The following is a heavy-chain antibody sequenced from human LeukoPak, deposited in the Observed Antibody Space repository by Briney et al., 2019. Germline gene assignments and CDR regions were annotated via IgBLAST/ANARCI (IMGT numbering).Heavy chain of an antibody. CDR2: ISSSSSYI. D-gene: IGHD1-26*01. Sequence: GGPLRLSCAASGFTFSSYSMNWVRQAPGKGLEWVSSISSSSSYIYYADSVKGRFTISRDNAKNSLYLQMNSLRAEDTAVYDCARDAEFSGSFSYWGQGTLVTVSS. J-gene: IGHJ1*01. CDR3: ARDAEFSGSFSY. V-gene: IGHV3-21*01. CDR1: GFTFSSYS.